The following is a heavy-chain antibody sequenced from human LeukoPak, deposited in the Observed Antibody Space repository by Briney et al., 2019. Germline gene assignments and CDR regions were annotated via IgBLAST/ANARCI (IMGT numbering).Heavy chain of an antibody. CDR2: ISSSGSTT. J-gene: IGHJ4*02. V-gene: IGHV3-11*01. Sequence: GGSLRLSCAASGFTFSDYYMSWIRQAPGKGLEWVSYISSSGSTTYYADSVKGRFTISRDNAKNSLYLQMNSLRAEDTAVYYCASTSPEGAFDYWGQGTLVTVSS. D-gene: IGHD2-2*01. CDR3: ASTSPEGAFDY. CDR1: GFTFSDYY.